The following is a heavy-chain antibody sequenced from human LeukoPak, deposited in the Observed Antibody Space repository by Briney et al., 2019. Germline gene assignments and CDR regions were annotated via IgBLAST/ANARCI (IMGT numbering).Heavy chain of an antibody. D-gene: IGHD6-13*01. CDR1: GYTFTSYY. CDR3: ARVVLVPEGRWRIAAAGNWFDP. J-gene: IGHJ5*02. Sequence: GASVTVSCTASGYTFTSYYMHWVRQAPGQGLEWMGWINPNSGGTNYAQKFQGRVTMTRDTSISTAYMELSRLRSDDTAVYYCARVVLVPEGRWRIAAAGNWFDPWGQGTLVTVSS. CDR2: INPNSGGT. V-gene: IGHV1-2*02.